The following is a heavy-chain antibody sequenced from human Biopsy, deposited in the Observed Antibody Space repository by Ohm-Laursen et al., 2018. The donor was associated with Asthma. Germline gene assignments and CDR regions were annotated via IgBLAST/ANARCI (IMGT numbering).Heavy chain of an antibody. V-gene: IGHV4-30-2*06. CDR1: GDSIDSGDYS. Sequence: TLSLTCAVSGDSIDSGDYSWTWIRQSPGVGLEWIGYIYRNGDTYYNPTLKSRVTISIDRSKNQFSLRLSSVTAADTAVYYCARGWNCGGDCYSLDSWGQGTLVTVSS. CDR2: IYRNGDT. D-gene: IGHD2-21*02. CDR3: ARGWNCGGDCYSLDS. J-gene: IGHJ4*02.